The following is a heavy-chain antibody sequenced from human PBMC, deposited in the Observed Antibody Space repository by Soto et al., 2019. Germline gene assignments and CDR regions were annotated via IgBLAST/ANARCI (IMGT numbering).Heavy chain of an antibody. CDR2: ISAYNGNT. CDR3: ARGVGRDYYYDSSGYYPRNWFDP. Sequence: ASVKVSCKASGYTFTSYGISWVRQAPGQGLEWMGWISAYNGNTNYAQKLQGRVTITADESTSTAYMELSSLRSEDTAVYYCARGVGRDYYYDSSGYYPRNWFDPWGQGTLVTVSS. D-gene: IGHD3-22*01. CDR1: GYTFTSYG. J-gene: IGHJ5*02. V-gene: IGHV1-18*01.